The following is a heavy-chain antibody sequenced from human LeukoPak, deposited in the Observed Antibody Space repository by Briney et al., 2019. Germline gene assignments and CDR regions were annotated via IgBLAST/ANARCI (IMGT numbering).Heavy chain of an antibody. D-gene: IGHD5-18*01. V-gene: IGHV4-38-2*02. CDR3: ARDYGYGYSDF. CDR2: IHHSGNT. Sequence: PSETLSLTCTVSGYSISSGHFWAWIRQPPGKGLEWIAKIHHSGNTYYNPSLKSRVTISVDTSKNQFSLKLSSVTAADTAVYYCARDYGYGYSDFWGQGTLVTVSS. J-gene: IGHJ4*02. CDR1: GYSISSGHF.